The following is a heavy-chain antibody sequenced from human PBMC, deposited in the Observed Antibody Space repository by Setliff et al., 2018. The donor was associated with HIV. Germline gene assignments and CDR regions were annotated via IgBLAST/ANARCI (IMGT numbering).Heavy chain of an antibody. CDR1: GGSLSSYY. CDR3: ARGREWTHLDY. CDR2: IYASGST. Sequence: LSLTCTVSGGSLSSYYWSWIRQPAGKGLEWIGRIYASGSTNYNPSLKSRVTMSVDTSKNHFSLKLSSVTAADTAVFYCARGREWTHLDYWGQGTLVTVSS. J-gene: IGHJ4*02. D-gene: IGHD3-3*01. V-gene: IGHV4-4*07.